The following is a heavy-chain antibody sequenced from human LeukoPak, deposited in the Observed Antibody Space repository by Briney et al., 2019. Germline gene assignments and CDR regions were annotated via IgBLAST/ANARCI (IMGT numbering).Heavy chain of an antibody. CDR1: GVSISSFY. J-gene: IGHJ4*02. Sequence: SETLSLTCTVSGVSISSFYWSWIRQPPGKGLEWIGYIYNTESTNYNPSLKSRVTILLDTSKNELSLKLSSVTAAGTAVYYCAREGYTRYFDYWGQGTLVTVSS. CDR2: IYNTEST. CDR3: AREGYTRYFDY. V-gene: IGHV4-59*01. D-gene: IGHD6-13*01.